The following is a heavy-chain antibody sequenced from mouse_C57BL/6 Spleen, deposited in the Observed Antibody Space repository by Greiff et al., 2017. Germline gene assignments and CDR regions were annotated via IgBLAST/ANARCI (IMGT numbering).Heavy chain of an antibody. CDR1: GYTFTEYT. CDR3: ARHGRLLLRSHYYAMDY. V-gene: IGHV1-62-2*01. CDR2: FYPGSGRI. D-gene: IGHD1-1*01. Sequence: VQLQQSGAELVKPGASVKLSCTASGYTFTEYTIHWVKQRSGQGLEWIGWFYPGSGRIKYTEKFKDTATLTADKSSSTGYMELSRLTSEDSAVYFCARHGRLLLRSHYYAMDYWGQGTSVTVSS. J-gene: IGHJ4*01.